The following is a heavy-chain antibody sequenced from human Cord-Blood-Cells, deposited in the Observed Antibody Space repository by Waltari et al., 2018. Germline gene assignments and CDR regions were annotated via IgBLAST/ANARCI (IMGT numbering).Heavy chain of an antibody. CDR1: GGSFSGYY. CDR3: ARWSTTIVPAAMDNWFDP. Sequence: QVQLQQWGAGLLKPSETLSLTCAVYGGSFSGYYWSWIRQPPGKGLEWIGEINHSGSTNYNPSLKSRVTISVDTSKNQFSLKLSSVTAADTAVYYCARWSTTIVPAAMDNWFDPWGQGTLVTVSS. V-gene: IGHV4-34*01. J-gene: IGHJ5*02. CDR2: INHSGST. D-gene: IGHD2-2*01.